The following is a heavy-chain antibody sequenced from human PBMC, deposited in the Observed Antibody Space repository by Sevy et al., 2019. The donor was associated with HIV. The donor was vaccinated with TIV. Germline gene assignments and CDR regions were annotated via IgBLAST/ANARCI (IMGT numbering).Heavy chain of an antibody. J-gene: IGHJ4*02. CDR3: AKKMGGGSGMAFLVDY. CDR1: GFTFSNFA. CDR2: ISGTGDYK. Sequence: GGSLRLSCAASGFTFSNFAMGWVRQAPGKGLDWISVISGTGDYKYYADSVKGRFTISRDNSKNTLSPQMNSLRAEDTAIFYCAKKMGGGSGMAFLVDYWGQGTLVTVSS. V-gene: IGHV3-23*01. D-gene: IGHD5-18*01.